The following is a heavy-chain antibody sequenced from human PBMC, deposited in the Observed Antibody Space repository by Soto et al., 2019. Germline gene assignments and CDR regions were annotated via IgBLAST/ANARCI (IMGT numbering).Heavy chain of an antibody. D-gene: IGHD6-6*01. CDR3: ARVAAFGAFDI. Sequence: SETLSLTCTVSGGSISSGDYYWSWIRQPPGKGLEWIGYIYYSGSTYYNPSLKSRVTISVDTSKNQFSLKLSSLTAADTAVYYCARVAAFGAFDIWGQGTMVTVSS. V-gene: IGHV4-30-4*01. CDR1: GGSISSGDYY. J-gene: IGHJ3*02. CDR2: IYYSGST.